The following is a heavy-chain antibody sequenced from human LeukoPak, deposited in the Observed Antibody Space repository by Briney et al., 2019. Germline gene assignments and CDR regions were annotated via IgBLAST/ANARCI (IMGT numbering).Heavy chain of an antibody. CDR1: GGSISSYY. Sequence: SETLSLTCTVSGGSISSYYLSWIRQPPGKGLEWVGYIYYSGSTNYNPSLKSRVSISGARSKNQFSLKLSSVTAADTAVYYCARGPSDMVATIGTYFDYWGQGALVTVSS. CDR3: ARGPSDMVATIGTYFDY. CDR2: IYYSGST. V-gene: IGHV4-59*12. D-gene: IGHD5-12*01. J-gene: IGHJ4*02.